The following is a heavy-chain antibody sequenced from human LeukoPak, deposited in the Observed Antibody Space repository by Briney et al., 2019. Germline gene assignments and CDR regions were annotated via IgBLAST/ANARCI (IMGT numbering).Heavy chain of an antibody. Sequence: GGSLRLSCAASVFTFSSYSMSWVRQAPWKGLEWVSAISGSGGSTYYADSVKGRFTISRDNSKNTLYLQMNSLRAEDTAVYYCAKVLYSSSWIDYYYYGMDVWGQGTTVTVSS. CDR1: VFTFSSYS. CDR2: ISGSGGST. CDR3: AKVLYSSSWIDYYYYGMDV. D-gene: IGHD6-13*01. J-gene: IGHJ6*02. V-gene: IGHV3-23*01.